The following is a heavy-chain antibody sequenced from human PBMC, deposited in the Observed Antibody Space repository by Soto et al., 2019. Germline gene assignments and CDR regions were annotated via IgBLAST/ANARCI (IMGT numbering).Heavy chain of an antibody. Sequence: TGWSLRLSCAASGFNVKTTYMTWVRQAPGEGLEWVSVIHNSGATYYADSVKGRFTISKDNSKKTVYLQMSSLRAEDTAMYYCAREYSYSYPAWGQGTLVTVSP. V-gene: IGHV3-53*01. CDR3: AREYSYSYPA. D-gene: IGHD2-21*01. CDR1: GFNVKTTY. J-gene: IGHJ1*01. CDR2: IHNSGAT.